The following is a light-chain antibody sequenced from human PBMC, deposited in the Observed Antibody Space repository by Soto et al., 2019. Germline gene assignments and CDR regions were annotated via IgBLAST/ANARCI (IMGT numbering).Light chain of an antibody. CDR2: WAS. CDR1: QSVLYSSNNKNY. V-gene: IGKV4-1*01. J-gene: IGKJ3*01. Sequence: DIVMTQSPDSLAVSLGERATINCKSSQSVLYSSNNKNYLAWYQQKPGQPPKLLIYWASTRESGVPDRFSGSGSGTHSTLTISSLQAEDVALYYCQQYYSTPLTFGPGTKVDIK. CDR3: QQYYSTPLT.